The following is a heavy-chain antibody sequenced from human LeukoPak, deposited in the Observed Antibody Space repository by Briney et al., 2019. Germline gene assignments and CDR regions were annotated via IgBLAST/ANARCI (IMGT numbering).Heavy chain of an antibody. CDR1: GGSISSSYYY. J-gene: IGHJ3*02. Sequence: SETLSLTCTVSGGSISSSYYYWGWIRQPPGKGLEWIGSIYSSGSTYYNPSLKSRVTISVDTSKDQFSLKLSSVTAADTAVYHCARQYYDSSGYYLDGFDIWGQGTMVSVSS. CDR2: IYSSGST. D-gene: IGHD3-22*01. V-gene: IGHV4-39*01. CDR3: ARQYYDSSGYYLDGFDI.